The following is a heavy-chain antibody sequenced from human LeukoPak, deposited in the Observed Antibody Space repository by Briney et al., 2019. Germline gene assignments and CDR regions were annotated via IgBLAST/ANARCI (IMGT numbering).Heavy chain of an antibody. V-gene: IGHV1-2*02. CDR2: ITPNSGDT. CDR3: ARGLVAPAPFDY. J-gene: IGHJ4*02. Sequence: ASVKVSCKASGYTFTDYYMNWVRQAPGQGLEWMGWITPNSGDTNYAQKFQGRVTMTRDTSISTAYMELSRLRSDDTAVYYCARGLVAPAPFDYWGQGTLVTVSS. D-gene: IGHD6-6*01. CDR1: GYTFTDYY.